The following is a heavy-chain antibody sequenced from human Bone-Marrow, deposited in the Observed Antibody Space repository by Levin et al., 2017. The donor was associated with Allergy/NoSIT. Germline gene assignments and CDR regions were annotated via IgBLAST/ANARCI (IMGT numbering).Heavy chain of an antibody. CDR3: AKELDTAMVIDAFDI. Sequence: GESLKISCAASGFTFSNFGMHWVRQAPGKGLECVSFISYEGSNKYYGDSVKGRFTISRDNSKSTLYLQMDSLRPEDTAVYYCAKELDTAMVIDAFDIWGQGTVVTVSS. D-gene: IGHD5-18*01. CDR2: ISYEGSNK. CDR1: GFTFSNFG. V-gene: IGHV3-30*18. J-gene: IGHJ3*02.